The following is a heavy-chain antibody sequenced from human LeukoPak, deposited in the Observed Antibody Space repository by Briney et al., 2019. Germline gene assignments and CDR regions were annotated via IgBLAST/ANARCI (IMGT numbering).Heavy chain of an antibody. V-gene: IGHV4-34*01. CDR1: GGSYSGYY. CDR2: INHSGST. Sequence: SETLSLTCAVYGGSYSGYYWSWIRQPPGKGLEWIGEINHSGSTNYNPSLKSRVTISVDTSKNQFSLKLSSVTAADTAVYYCAREGEGQLSSSWYYFDYWGQGTLVTVSS. CDR3: AREGEGQLSSSWYYFDY. J-gene: IGHJ4*02. D-gene: IGHD6-13*01.